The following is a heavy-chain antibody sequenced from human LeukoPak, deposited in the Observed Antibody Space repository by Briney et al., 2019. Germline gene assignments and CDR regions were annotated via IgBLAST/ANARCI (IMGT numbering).Heavy chain of an antibody. D-gene: IGHD3-22*01. CDR2: ISGSGGST. CDR3: AKGSPLGYYDSSGYLDY. CDR1: GFTFSSYA. Sequence: PGGSLRLSCAASGFTFSSYAMSWVRQAPGKGLEWVSAISGSGGSTYYADSVKGRFTISRDNSKNTLYLQMNSLRAEGTAVYYCAKGSPLGYYDSSGYLDYWGQGTLVTVSS. V-gene: IGHV3-23*01. J-gene: IGHJ4*02.